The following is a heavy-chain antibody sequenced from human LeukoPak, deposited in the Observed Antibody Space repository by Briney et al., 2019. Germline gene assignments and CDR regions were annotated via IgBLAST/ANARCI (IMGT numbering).Heavy chain of an antibody. D-gene: IGHD6-19*01. Sequence: PGGSLRLSCAASGFTFSHYAMTWVRQAPGKGLEWVSAISSSAGRTYYEDSVKGRFTISGDNLKNTLYLQMDSLRAEDTAVYYCAKDKVSGWPYYYGMDVWGQGTTVTVSS. V-gene: IGHV3-23*01. CDR1: GFTFSHYA. J-gene: IGHJ6*02. CDR2: ISSSAGRT. CDR3: AKDKVSGWPYYYGMDV.